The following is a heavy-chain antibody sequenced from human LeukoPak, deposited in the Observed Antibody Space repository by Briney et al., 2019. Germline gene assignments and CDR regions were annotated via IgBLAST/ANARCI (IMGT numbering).Heavy chain of an antibody. J-gene: IGHJ4*02. D-gene: IGHD3-16*01. CDR3: ARVGLGGKGENHVDY. Sequence: ASVKVSCKASGYTFTSYGISWVRQAPGQGLEWMGWISAYNGNTNYAQKLQGRVTMTTDTSTSTAYIEMRSLRSDDTAVYYCARVGLGGKGENHVDYWGQGTLVTVSS. CDR2: ISAYNGNT. CDR1: GYTFTSYG. V-gene: IGHV1-18*04.